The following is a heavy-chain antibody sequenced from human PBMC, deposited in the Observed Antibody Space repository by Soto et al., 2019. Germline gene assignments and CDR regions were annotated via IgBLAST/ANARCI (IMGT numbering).Heavy chain of an antibody. J-gene: IGHJ4*02. D-gene: IGHD3-22*01. V-gene: IGHV4-38-2*02. CDR2: IDYSGKT. Sequence: SETLSLTCSVSGYLISSGYYWGWVRQTPGKGLEWLGSIDYSGKTYKNPSLKSRVSASVDLSQSQFSLNLRSVTAADTAVYFCARDLCSGYDSYYFDYWGQGTLVTVSS. CDR3: ARDLCSGYDSYYFDY. CDR1: GYLISSGYY.